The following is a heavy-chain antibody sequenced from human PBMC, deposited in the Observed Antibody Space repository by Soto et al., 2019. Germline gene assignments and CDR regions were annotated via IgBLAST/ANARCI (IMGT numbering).Heavy chain of an antibody. J-gene: IGHJ4*02. V-gene: IGHV1-3*01. CDR1: GYTFTSYA. Sequence: GASVKVSCKASGYTFTSYAMHWVRQAPGQRLEWKGWINAGNGNTKNSQKIQSKVTITRDTSASTAYMELSSLRSEDTAVYYCARSIVVVTALDYWGQGTLVTVSS. D-gene: IGHD2-21*02. CDR2: INAGNGNT. CDR3: ARSIVVVTALDY.